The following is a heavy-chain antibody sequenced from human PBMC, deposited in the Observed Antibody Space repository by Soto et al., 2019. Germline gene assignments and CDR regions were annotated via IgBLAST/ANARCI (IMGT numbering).Heavy chain of an antibody. V-gene: IGHV4-30-2*01. CDR1: GGSISSGGYS. Sequence: KTSETLSLTCAVSGGSISSGGYSWSWIRQPPGKGLEWIGYVFHSGSTYYSPSLQSRATISIDGSKNQFYLELASVTAADTAVYYCARSMYSTSAQLYYGMDVWGQGTTVTVS. J-gene: IGHJ6*02. CDR2: VFHSGST. CDR3: ARSMYSTSAQLYYGMDV. D-gene: IGHD6-6*01.